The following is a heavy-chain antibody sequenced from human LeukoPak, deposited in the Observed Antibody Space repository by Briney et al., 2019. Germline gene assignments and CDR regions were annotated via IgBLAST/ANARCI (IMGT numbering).Heavy chain of an antibody. CDR2: INHNGNEN. J-gene: IGHJ6*02. Sequence: PGGSLGLSCAAFGFPFSSYWMTWARRAPGKGLEWVASINHNGNENYYVDSVKGRFTISRDNAKNSLYLQMSNLRAEDTAVYFCARGGGLDVWGQGATVTVSS. V-gene: IGHV3-7*03. CDR3: ARGGGLDV. D-gene: IGHD3-16*01. CDR1: GFPFSSYW.